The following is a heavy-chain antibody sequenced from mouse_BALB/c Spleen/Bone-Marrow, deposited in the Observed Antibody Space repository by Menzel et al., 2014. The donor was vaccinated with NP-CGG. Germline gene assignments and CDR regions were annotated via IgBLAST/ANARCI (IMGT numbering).Heavy chain of an antibody. CDR3: TRVLYDGYYYYAMDY. V-gene: IGHV5-6-4*01. CDR1: GFTFSSYT. D-gene: IGHD2-3*01. CDR2: ISSGGSYT. Sequence: EVQRVESGGGLVKPGGSLKLSCAASGFTFSSYTMSWVRQTPEKRLEWVATISSGGSYTYYPDSVKGRFTISRDNAENTLYLQMSSLKSEDTAMYYCTRVLYDGYYYYAMDYWGQGTSVTVSS. J-gene: IGHJ4*01.